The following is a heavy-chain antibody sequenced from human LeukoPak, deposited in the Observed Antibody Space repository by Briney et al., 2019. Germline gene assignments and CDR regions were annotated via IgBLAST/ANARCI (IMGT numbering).Heavy chain of an antibody. V-gene: IGHV4-34*01. CDR2: INHSGST. D-gene: IGHD1-14*01. CDR3: ARVRMIRGPALGQVGGIY. J-gene: IGHJ4*02. Sequence: PGXSLRLSCAASGFTFSSYEMNWVRQAPGKGLEWIGEINHSGSTNYNPSLKSRVTISVDTSKKQFSLKMSYVTTADTAVYYCARVRMIRGPALGQVGGIYWGQGTLVTVSS. CDR1: GFTFSSYE.